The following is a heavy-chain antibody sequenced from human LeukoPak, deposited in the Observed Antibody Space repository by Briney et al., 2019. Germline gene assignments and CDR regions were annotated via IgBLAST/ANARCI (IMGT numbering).Heavy chain of an antibody. V-gene: IGHV1-2*02. CDR2: INPNSGGT. Sequence: ASVKVSCKASGYTFTSYYMHWVRQAPGQGLEWMGWINPNSGGTNYAQKFQGRVTMTRDTSISTAYMELSRLRSDDTAAYYCAREGGYCSSTSCYTGDNWFDPWGQGTLVTVSS. CDR3: AREGGYCSSTSCYTGDNWFDP. CDR1: GYTFTSYY. D-gene: IGHD2-2*02. J-gene: IGHJ5*02.